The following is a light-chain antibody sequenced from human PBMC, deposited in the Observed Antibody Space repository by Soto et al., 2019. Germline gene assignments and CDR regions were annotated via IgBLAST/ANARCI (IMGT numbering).Light chain of an antibody. CDR2: GAS. V-gene: IGKV3-15*01. CDR1: QSVSSN. J-gene: IGKJ5*01. Sequence: EIVMTQSPATLSVSPGETATLSCRASQSVSSNVAWYQQKPGQAPRLLILGASTRATGIPARFSGSGSGTEFTLSISSLQSEDFAVYYCKQCKEWPPFTFGQGTRLEIK. CDR3: KQCKEWPPFT.